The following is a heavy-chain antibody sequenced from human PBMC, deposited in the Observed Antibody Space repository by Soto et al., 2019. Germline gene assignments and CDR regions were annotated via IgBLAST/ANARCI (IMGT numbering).Heavy chain of an antibody. J-gene: IGHJ6*02. Sequence: GGSLRLSCAASGLTLSRYAMHWVRQAPGKGLEWVAVIGYDGSNKDYADSVKGRFTISRDNSKNTLYLQMNSLRPEDTAVYYCARDPVNYYGSWTYGMDVWGQGTTVTVSS. CDR1: GLTLSRYA. D-gene: IGHD3-10*01. V-gene: IGHV3-30-3*01. CDR2: IGYDGSNK. CDR3: ARDPVNYYGSWTYGMDV.